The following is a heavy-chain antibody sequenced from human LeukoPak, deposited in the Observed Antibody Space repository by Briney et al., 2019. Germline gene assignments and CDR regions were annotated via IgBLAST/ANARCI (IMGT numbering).Heavy chain of an antibody. Sequence: GGSLRLSCAASGFTFSSYAMSWVRQAPGKGLEWVSAISGSGGSTYYADSVKGRLTISRDNSKNTLYLQMNSLRAEDTAVYYCAKDRLNAYYYYYYMDVWGKGTTVTVSS. V-gene: IGHV3-23*01. CDR2: ISGSGGST. D-gene: IGHD3-16*01. CDR3: AKDRLNAYYYYYYMDV. CDR1: GFTFSSYA. J-gene: IGHJ6*03.